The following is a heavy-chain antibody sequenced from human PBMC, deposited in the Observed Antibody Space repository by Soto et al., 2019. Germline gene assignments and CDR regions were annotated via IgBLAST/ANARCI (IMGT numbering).Heavy chain of an antibody. J-gene: IGHJ6*02. CDR2: IIPIFGTA. CDR1: GGTFSSYA. CDR3: ARGSGAPPDYYYYGMDV. V-gene: IGHV1-69*12. Sequence: QVQLVQSGAEVKKPGSSVKVSCKASGGTFSSYAISWVRQAPGQGLEWMGGIIPIFGTANYAQKFQGRVTITADESTSTAYMELSSLRSDDTAVYYCARGSGAPPDYYYYGMDVGGQGTTVTVSS.